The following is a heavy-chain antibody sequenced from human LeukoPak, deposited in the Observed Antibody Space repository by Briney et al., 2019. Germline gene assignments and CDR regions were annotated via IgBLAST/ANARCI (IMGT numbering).Heavy chain of an antibody. Sequence: GGSLRLSCAASGVIFSSYAMSWVRQAPGRGPEWVSVISGSGGSRYYADSVKGRFTISRDNSKNTLYLQMNSLRAEDTALYHCARFSAVAGTDYWGQGTQVTVSS. CDR3: ARFSAVAGTDY. D-gene: IGHD6-19*01. J-gene: IGHJ4*02. CDR2: ISGSGGSR. CDR1: GVIFSSYA. V-gene: IGHV3-23*01.